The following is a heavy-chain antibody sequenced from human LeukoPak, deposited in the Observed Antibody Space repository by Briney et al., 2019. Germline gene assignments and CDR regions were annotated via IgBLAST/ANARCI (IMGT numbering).Heavy chain of an antibody. CDR1: GYTFTGYY. Sequence: ASVKVSCKASGYTFTGYYIHWVRQAPGQGLEWMGRTNPNSGGTNYAQKFQGRVTMTRDTSISTAYMELSRLRSDDTAVYYCARDIVGIGYYDSSGHEDYWGQGSLVTVSS. J-gene: IGHJ4*02. D-gene: IGHD3-22*01. CDR2: TNPNSGGT. CDR3: ARDIVGIGYYDSSGHEDY. V-gene: IGHV1-2*06.